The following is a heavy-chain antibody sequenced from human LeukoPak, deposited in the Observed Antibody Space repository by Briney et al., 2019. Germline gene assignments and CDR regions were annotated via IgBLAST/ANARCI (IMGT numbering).Heavy chain of an antibody. CDR2: INWNSNTI. V-gene: IGHV3-9*01. CDR1: GFTFDNYA. J-gene: IGHJ4*02. Sequence: QPGGSLRLSCAASGFTFDNYAMHWVRQAPGKGLEWVSGINWNSNTIGYADSVKGRFTISRNNAKNSLYLQMNSLRAEDTALYYCAKDSDEVYWGQGTLVTVSS. CDR3: AKDSDEVY.